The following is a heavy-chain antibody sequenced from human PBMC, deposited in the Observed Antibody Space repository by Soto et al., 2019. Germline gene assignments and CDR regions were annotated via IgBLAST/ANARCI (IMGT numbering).Heavy chain of an antibody. CDR2: IYYSGST. D-gene: IGHD1-7*01. J-gene: IGHJ4*02. CDR3: ARLDRNLGPFDY. Sequence: QLQLQESGPGLVKPSETLSLTCTVSGGSISSSSYYWGWIRQPPGKGLEWIGSIYYSGSTYYNPSLKSRVTISVDTSKNQFSLKLSSVTAADTAVYYCARLDRNLGPFDYWGQGTLVTVSS. V-gene: IGHV4-39*01. CDR1: GGSISSSSYY.